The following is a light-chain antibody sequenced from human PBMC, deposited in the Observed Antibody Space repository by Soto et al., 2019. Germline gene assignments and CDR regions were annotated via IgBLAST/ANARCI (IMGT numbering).Light chain of an antibody. CDR3: QQYSNWPWT. CDR2: DAS. V-gene: IGKV3-15*01. J-gene: IGKJ1*01. CDR1: QIVGSN. Sequence: EIVMTQSPATLSVSPGERATVSCRASQIVGSNLAWYQQRPGQGPRLLVYDASTRAWTAGIPARFSGSGSGTQFTLTISSLQSEDFALYYCQQYSNWPWTFGQGTKVDIK.